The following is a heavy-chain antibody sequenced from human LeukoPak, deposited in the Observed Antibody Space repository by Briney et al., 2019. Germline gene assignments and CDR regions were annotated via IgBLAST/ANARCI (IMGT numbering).Heavy chain of an antibody. CDR3: ASTVTSDIVVVPAAIAWFDP. CDR1: GGTFSSYA. J-gene: IGHJ5*02. Sequence: SVKVSCKASGGTFSSYAISWVRQAPGQGLEWMGGIIPIFGTANYAQKFQGRVTITADESTSTAYMELSRLRSEDTAVYYCASTVTSDIVVVPAAIAWFDPWGQGTLVTVSS. CDR2: IIPIFGTA. D-gene: IGHD2-2*01. V-gene: IGHV1-69*01.